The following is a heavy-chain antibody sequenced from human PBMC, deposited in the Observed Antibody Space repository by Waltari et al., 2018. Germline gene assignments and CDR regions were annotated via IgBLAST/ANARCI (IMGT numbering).Heavy chain of an antibody. V-gene: IGHV3-49*04. Sequence: EVQLVESGGGLVQPGRSLRLSCTGSGFTFGDHGMSWVRQAPGKVLDVVGFIRSNASVGTTEYAASVKGRFTISREDSKSIAYLQMNSLKTEETAVYYCTRDHRIVVVPAALFDYWGQGTLVTVSS. CDR1: GFTFGDHG. CDR2: IRSNASVGTT. CDR3: TRDHRIVVVPAALFDY. J-gene: IGHJ4*02. D-gene: IGHD2-2*01.